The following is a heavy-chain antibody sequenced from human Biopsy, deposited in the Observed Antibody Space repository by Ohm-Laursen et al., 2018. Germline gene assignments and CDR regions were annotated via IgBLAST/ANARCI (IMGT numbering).Heavy chain of an antibody. CDR3: ARDFFDSSGYFYYYNGVDL. J-gene: IGHJ6*02. CDR1: GFIFTSYG. D-gene: IGHD3-22*01. CDR2: ISSSNDNA. Sequence: SVKVSCKASGFIFTSYGLSWVRQAPGQGLEWMGWISSSNDNANYAQKFQGRVTMTADASTSTAYMELRSLRSDDTAVYYCARDFFDSSGYFYYYNGVDLWGQGTTVTASS. V-gene: IGHV1-18*01.